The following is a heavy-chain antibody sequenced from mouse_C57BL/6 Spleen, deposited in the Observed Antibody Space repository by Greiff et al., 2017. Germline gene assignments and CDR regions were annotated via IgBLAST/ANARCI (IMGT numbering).Heavy chain of an antibody. CDR3: ARSGGTGYFDV. D-gene: IGHD3-1*01. CDR1: GYAFSSSW. CDR2: IYPGDGDT. J-gene: IGHJ1*03. Sequence: QVQLKESGPELVKPGASVKISCKASGYAFSSSWMNWVKQRPGKGLEWIGRIYPGDGDTNYNGKFKGKATLTADKSSSTAYMQLSSLTSEDSAVYFCARSGGTGYFDVWGTGTTVTVSS. V-gene: IGHV1-82*01.